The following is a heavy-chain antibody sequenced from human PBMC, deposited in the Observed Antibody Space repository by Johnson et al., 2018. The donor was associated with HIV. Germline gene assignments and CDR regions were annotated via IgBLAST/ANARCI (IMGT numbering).Heavy chain of an antibody. CDR3: ARVVVVIAIGGTDAFDI. Sequence: QVQLVESGGGLVQPGRSLRLSCAASGFTFDDYSMHWVRQAPGKGLEWVAVISYDGSNKYYADSVKGRFTISRDNSKNTLYLQMNSLRAEDTAVYYCARVVVVIAIGGTDAFDIWGQGTMVTVSS. J-gene: IGHJ3*02. D-gene: IGHD2-21*01. V-gene: IGHV3-30*03. CDR1: GFTFDDYS. CDR2: ISYDGSNK.